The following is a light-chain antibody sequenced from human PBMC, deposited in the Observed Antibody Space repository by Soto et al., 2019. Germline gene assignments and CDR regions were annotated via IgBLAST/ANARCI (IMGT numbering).Light chain of an antibody. CDR2: AAS. CDR1: QSISSY. V-gene: IGKV1-39*01. J-gene: IGKJ3*01. Sequence: DIQMTQSPSSLSASVGDRVTITCRASQSISSYLNWYQQKPGKAPKLLIYAASSLQSGVPSRFSGSGSGTYFTLTISSLQPEDFATYYCQQSYSTFPFGPGTKVDIK. CDR3: QQSYSTFP.